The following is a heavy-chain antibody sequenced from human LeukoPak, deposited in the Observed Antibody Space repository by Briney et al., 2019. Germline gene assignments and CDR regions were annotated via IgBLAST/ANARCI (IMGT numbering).Heavy chain of an antibody. D-gene: IGHD3-22*01. CDR2: IIPIFGTA. CDR3: ARGVTYYYDSSGYNWFDP. V-gene: IGHV1-69*13. CDR1: GYTFTGYY. Sequence: ASVKVSCKASGYTFTGYYMHWVRQAPGQGLEWMGGIIPIFGTANYAQKFQGRVTITADESTSTAYMELSSLRSEDTAVYYCARGVTYYYDSSGYNWFDPWGQGTLVTVSS. J-gene: IGHJ5*02.